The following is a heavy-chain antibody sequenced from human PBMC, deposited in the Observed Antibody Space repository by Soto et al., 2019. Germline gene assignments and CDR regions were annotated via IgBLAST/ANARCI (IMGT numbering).Heavy chain of an antibody. CDR3: ARDYPYYGSGSYNDY. Sequence: SQSLSLTCAISGDSVSSISAACNWFRQSPSRGLEWLGRTYYRSKWYNDYAVSVKSRITINPDTSKDQFSLKLSSVTAADTAVYYCARDYPYYGSGSYNDYWGQGTLVTVSS. D-gene: IGHD3-10*01. CDR1: GDSVSSISAA. J-gene: IGHJ4*02. CDR2: TYYRSKWYN. V-gene: IGHV6-1*01.